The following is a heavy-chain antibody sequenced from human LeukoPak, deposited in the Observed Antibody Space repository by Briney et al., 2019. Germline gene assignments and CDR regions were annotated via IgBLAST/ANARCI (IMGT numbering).Heavy chain of an antibody. CDR2: ISSSGSTI. J-gene: IGHJ6*02. D-gene: IGHD3-16*01. Sequence: PGGSLRLSCAASGFTFSDYYMSWIRQAPGKGLEWVSYISSSGSTIYYADSVKGRFTISRDNAKNSLYLQMNSLRAEDTAVYYCAFGFLVEYYYGMDVWGQGTTVTVSS. V-gene: IGHV3-11*01. CDR1: GFTFSDYY. CDR3: AFGFLVEYYYGMDV.